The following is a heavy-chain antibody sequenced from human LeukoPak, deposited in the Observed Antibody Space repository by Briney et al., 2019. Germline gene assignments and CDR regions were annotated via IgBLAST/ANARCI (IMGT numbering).Heavy chain of an antibody. CDR2: ISGSGGDT. Sequence: GGSLRLSCAASGFTFSNYAMSWVRQAPGKGLEWVSAISGSGGDTYYADSVKGRFTISRDNSKNTLFLLMNSLRAEDTAVYYCAQDPSSGRGWYFDLCGRGTLVTVSS. CDR3: AQDPSSGRGWYFDL. CDR1: GFTFSNYA. J-gene: IGHJ2*01. V-gene: IGHV3-23*01. D-gene: IGHD3-22*01.